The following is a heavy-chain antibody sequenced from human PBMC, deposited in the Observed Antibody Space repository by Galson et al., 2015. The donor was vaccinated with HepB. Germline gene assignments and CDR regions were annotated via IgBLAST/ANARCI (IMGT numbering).Heavy chain of an antibody. J-gene: IGHJ6*02. CDR3: AREGASGSYSTGYYGMEV. CDR2: IKQDGSEK. D-gene: IGHD1-26*01. CDR1: GFTFSSYW. V-gene: IGHV3-7*03. Sequence: SLRLSCAASGFTFSSYWMSWVRQAPGKGLEWVANIKQDGSEKYYVDSVKGRFAISRDNAKNSLYLQMNSLRAEDTAVYYCAREGASGSYSTGYYGMEVWGQGTTVTVSS.